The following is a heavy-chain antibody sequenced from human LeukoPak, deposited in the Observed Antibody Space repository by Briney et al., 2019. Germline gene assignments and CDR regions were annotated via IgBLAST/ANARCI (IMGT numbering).Heavy chain of an antibody. J-gene: IGHJ4*02. Sequence: SETLSLTCTVSGGSISSYYWSWIRQPPGKGLEWIGYIYYSGSTNYNPSLRSRVTISVDTSKNQFSLKLSSVTAADTAVYYCARAIAYDSSADHFDYWGQGTLVTVSS. CDR1: GGSISSYY. D-gene: IGHD3-22*01. CDR2: IYYSGST. CDR3: ARAIAYDSSADHFDY. V-gene: IGHV4-59*01.